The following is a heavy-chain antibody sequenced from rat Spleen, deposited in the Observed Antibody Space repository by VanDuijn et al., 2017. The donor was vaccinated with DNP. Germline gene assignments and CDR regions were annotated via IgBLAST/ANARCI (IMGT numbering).Heavy chain of an antibody. CDR2: ISYDGSDT. J-gene: IGHJ2*01. CDR3: AGRPPPTRGPFDY. CDR1: GFTFSNYD. Sequence: EVQLVESGGGLVQPGRSMKLSCAASGFTFSNYDMAWVRQAPKTGLEWVATISYDGSDTYYRDSVKGLFTISRDNAKSTLYLQMDSLRSEDTATYYCAGRPPPTRGPFDYWGQGVTVTVSS. D-gene: IGHD1-4*01. V-gene: IGHV5-7*01.